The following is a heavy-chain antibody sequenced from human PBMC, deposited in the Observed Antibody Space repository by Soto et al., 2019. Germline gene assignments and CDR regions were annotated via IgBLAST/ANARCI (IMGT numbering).Heavy chain of an antibody. CDR2: INDRGSI. V-gene: IGHV4-34*01. CDR3: ARESHDILTGPPWVWYFDL. D-gene: IGHD3-9*01. Sequence: QVQLQQWGAGPLRPLETLSRTCGVSGGSFSGYYWAWIRQSPGKGLEWIGEINDRGSINYNPSLKSRLSISVDTSKNHYSLNPTSVTAAATAVYYCARESHDILTGPPWVWYFDLWGRGTLVTVSS. J-gene: IGHJ2*01. CDR1: GGSFSGYY.